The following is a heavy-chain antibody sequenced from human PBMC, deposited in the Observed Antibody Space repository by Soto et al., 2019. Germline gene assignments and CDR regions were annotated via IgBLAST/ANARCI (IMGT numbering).Heavy chain of an antibody. V-gene: IGHV3-23*01. Sequence: LSLTCAASGFTFSSYAMSWVRQAPGKGLEWVSAISGSGGSTYYADSVKGRFTISRDNSKNTLYLQMNSLRAEDTAVYYCAKVLDRGYSYGYGPFDYWGQGTLVTVSS. CDR2: ISGSGGST. J-gene: IGHJ4*02. CDR1: GFTFSSYA. D-gene: IGHD5-18*01. CDR3: AKVLDRGYSYGYGPFDY.